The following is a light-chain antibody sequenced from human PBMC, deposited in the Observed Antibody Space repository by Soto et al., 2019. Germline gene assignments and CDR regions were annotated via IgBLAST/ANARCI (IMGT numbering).Light chain of an antibody. CDR3: QSSDSSLSGPRV. Sequence: QSVLTQPPSVSGAPGQRVTISCTGSSSNIGAGFDVHWYQQLPGTAPKLLIYGNSNRPSGVPDRFSGSKSGPLASLASTGLQAEDEADYYCQSSDSSLSGPRVFGGGTKLTV. CDR2: GNS. V-gene: IGLV1-40*01. CDR1: SSNIGAGFD. J-gene: IGLJ2*01.